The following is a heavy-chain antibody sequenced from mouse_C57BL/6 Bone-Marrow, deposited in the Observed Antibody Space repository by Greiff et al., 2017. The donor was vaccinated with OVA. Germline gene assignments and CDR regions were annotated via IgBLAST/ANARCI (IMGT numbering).Heavy chain of an antibody. J-gene: IGHJ2*01. CDR2: IYPGSGST. CDR1: GYTFTSYW. V-gene: IGHV1-55*01. CDR3: ARNGFYGYYFDY. Sequence: QVQLKQPGAELVKPGASVKMSCKASGYTFTSYWITWVKQSPGQGLEWIGDIYPGSGSTNYNEKFKSKATLTVDTSSSTAYMQLSSLTSEDSAVYYCARNGFYGYYFDYWGQGTTLTVSS. D-gene: IGHD1-1*01.